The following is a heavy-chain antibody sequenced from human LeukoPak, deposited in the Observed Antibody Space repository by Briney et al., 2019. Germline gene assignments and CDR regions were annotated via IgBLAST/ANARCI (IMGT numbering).Heavy chain of an antibody. CDR2: ISYDGSNK. V-gene: IGHV3-30-3*01. CDR1: GFTFSSYA. Sequence: PGGSLRLSCAASGFTFSSYAMHWVRQAPGKGLEWVAVISYDGSNKYYADSVKGRFTISRDNAKNTLYLQMNSLRAEDTAVYYCASGYSSDYGGNTYWGQGTLVTVSS. D-gene: IGHD4-23*01. CDR3: ASGYSSDYGGNTY. J-gene: IGHJ4*02.